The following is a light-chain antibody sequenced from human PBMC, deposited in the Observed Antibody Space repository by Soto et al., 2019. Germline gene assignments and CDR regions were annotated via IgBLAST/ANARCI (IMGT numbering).Light chain of an antibody. CDR1: QSVNSRY. J-gene: IGKJ5*01. Sequence: EIVLTQSPGTVSLSPGERATLSCRASQSVNSRYLGWYQQKPGQAPRLLIYGTSSRATGIPDRFSGSGSGTDFTLTISRLEPEDFAVYYCQQHNQWPITFGQGTRLEIK. V-gene: IGKV3D-20*02. CDR3: QQHNQWPIT. CDR2: GTS.